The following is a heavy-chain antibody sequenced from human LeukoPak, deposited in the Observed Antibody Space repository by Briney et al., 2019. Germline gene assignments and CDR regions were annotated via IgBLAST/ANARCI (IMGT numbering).Heavy chain of an antibody. V-gene: IGHV5-10-1*01. CDR3: ARHNSTGWYYFDY. D-gene: IGHD6-19*01. CDR2: IDPSDSHS. J-gene: IGHJ4*02. CDR1: GYSFSSYW. Sequence: PGESLKISCKGSGYSFSSYWISWVRQMPGKGLEWMGRIDPSDSHSNYSPSFQGHVTISAGKSISTAYLQWGSLQASDTARYYCARHNSTGWYYFDYWGQGTLVTVSS.